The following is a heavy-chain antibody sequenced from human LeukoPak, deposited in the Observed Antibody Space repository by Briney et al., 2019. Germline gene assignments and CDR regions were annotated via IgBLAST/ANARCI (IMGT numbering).Heavy chain of an antibody. CDR3: AREERPGYSSGGRVGY. J-gene: IGHJ4*02. Sequence: SQTLSLTCAISGDSVSSNSVAWNWIRQSPSRGLEWLGRTYYRSKWYNDYAVSVKSRITINPDTSKNQFSLQLNSVTPEDTAVYYCAREERPGYSSGGRVGYWGQGTLVTVSS. CDR2: TYYRSKWYN. D-gene: IGHD6-19*01. V-gene: IGHV6-1*01. CDR1: GDSVSSNSVA.